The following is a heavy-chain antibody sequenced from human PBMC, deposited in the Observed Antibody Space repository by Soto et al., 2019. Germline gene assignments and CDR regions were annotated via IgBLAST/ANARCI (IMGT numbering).Heavy chain of an antibody. J-gene: IGHJ4*02. CDR2: IWYDGSNK. CDR1: GFTFSRYG. CDR3: ARRVPHYYFDY. Sequence: PVGSLRLSCAASGFTFSRYGMHWVRQAPGKGLEWVAVIWYDGSNKYYADPVKGRFTISRDNSKNTLYLQMNSPRAEDTAVYYCARRVPHYYFDYWGQGTLVTSPQ. V-gene: IGHV3-33*01. D-gene: IGHD3-10*01.